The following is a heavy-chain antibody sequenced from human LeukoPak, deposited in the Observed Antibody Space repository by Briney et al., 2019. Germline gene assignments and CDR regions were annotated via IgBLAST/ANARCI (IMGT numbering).Heavy chain of an antibody. CDR1: GGTFSSYA. Sequence: ASVKVSCKASGGTFSSYAISWVRQAPGQGLEWMGGIIPIFGTANYAQKFQGRVTITADESTSTAYMELSSLRSEDTAVYYCARGYSYGFPSVDWFDPRGQGTLVTVSS. CDR3: ARGYSYGFPSVDWFDP. J-gene: IGHJ5*02. CDR2: IIPIFGTA. D-gene: IGHD5-18*01. V-gene: IGHV1-69*13.